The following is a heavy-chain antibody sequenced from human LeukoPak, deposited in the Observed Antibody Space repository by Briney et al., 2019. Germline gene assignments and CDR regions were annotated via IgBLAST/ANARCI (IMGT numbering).Heavy chain of an antibody. CDR3: VRESRSGSYSGY. J-gene: IGHJ4*02. D-gene: IGHD1-26*01. CDR1: GFTFSSYW. V-gene: IGHV3-7*01. CDR2: INQGGSDK. Sequence: PGGSLRLSCAASGFTFSSYWMSWVRQAPGKGLEWVANINQGGSDKHYVDSRFIISRDNANNSLYLQMNSLRAEDTAVYYCVRESRSGSYSGYWGQGTLVAVSS.